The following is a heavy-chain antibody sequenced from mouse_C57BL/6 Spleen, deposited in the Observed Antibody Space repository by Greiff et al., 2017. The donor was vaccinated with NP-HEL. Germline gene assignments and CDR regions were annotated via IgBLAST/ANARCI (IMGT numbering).Heavy chain of an antibody. CDR1: GFTFSSYA. CDR2: ISDGGSYT. CDR3: ARDGAGAGYYFDY. V-gene: IGHV5-4*01. D-gene: IGHD3-3*01. Sequence: EVHLVESGGGLVKPGGSLKLSCAASGFTFSSYAMSWVRQTPEKRLEWVATISDGGSYTYYPDNVKGRFTITRDNAKNNLYLQMSHLKSEDTAMYYCARDGAGAGYYFDYWGQGTTLTVSS. J-gene: IGHJ2*01.